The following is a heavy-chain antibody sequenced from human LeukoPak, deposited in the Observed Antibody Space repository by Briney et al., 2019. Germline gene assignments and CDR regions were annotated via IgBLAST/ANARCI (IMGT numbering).Heavy chain of an antibody. D-gene: IGHD3-10*01. CDR1: GGSISSYY. CDR2: IYTSGST. V-gene: IGHV4-4*07. J-gene: IGHJ4*02. Sequence: SATLSLTCTVSGGSISSYYWSWIRQPAGKGLEWIGLIYTSGSTNYNPSLKSRVTMSVDTSKNQFSLKLSSVTAADTAVYYCARHLGSGSYYKRSLSSLDYGGQGTLATVS. CDR3: ARHLGSGSYYKRSLSSLDY.